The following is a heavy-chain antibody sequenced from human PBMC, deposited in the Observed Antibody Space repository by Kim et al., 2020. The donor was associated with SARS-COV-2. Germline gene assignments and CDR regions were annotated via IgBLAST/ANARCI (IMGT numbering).Heavy chain of an antibody. D-gene: IGHD3-10*01. CDR3: ARGTGILWFGGGGSACDI. CDR1: GGSISSYY. J-gene: IGHJ3*02. Sequence: SETLSLTCTVSGGSISSYYWSWIRQPPGKGLEWIGYIYYSGSTNYNPSLKSRVTISVDTSKNQFSLKLSSVTAADTAVYYCARGTGILWFGGGGSACDIWGQGTMVTVSS. V-gene: IGHV4-59*01. CDR2: IYYSGST.